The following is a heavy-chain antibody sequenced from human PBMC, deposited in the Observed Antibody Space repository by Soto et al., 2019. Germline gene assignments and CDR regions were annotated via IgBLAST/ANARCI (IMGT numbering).Heavy chain of an antibody. CDR1: GFTFTSYA. CDR3: SSSRTGYYLDY. Sequence: PGGSLRLSCAVSGFTFTSYAMTWVRQAPGKGLEWVSAISGLGAGTYYADSVKGRFTISRDNSKNTVYLQMDSLRAEDTAVYYCSSSRTGYYLDYWGQGTLVTVSS. J-gene: IGHJ4*02. CDR2: ISGLGAGT. V-gene: IGHV3-23*01. D-gene: IGHD2-2*01.